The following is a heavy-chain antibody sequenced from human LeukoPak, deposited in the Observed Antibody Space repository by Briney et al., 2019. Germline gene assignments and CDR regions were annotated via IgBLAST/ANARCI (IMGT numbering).Heavy chain of an antibody. D-gene: IGHD2-15*01. CDR1: GFTFSSYA. CDR3: AKGGDIVVVVAAVSGFDY. CDR2: ISGSGGST. V-gene: IGHV3-23*01. J-gene: IGHJ4*02. Sequence: GGSLRLSCAASGFTFSSYAMSWVRQAPGKGLEWVSAISGSGGSTYYADFVKGRFTISRDNSKNTLYLQMNSLRAEDTAVYYCAKGGDIVVVVAAVSGFDYWGQGTLVTVSS.